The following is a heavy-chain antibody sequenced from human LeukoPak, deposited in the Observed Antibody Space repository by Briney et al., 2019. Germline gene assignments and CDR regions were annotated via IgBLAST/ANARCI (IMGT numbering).Heavy chain of an antibody. V-gene: IGHV4-59*01. D-gene: IGHD3-3*01. Sequence: SETLSLTCTVSGGSISSYYWSWIRQPPGKGLEWIGYIYYSGSTNYNPSLKGRVTISVDTSKNQFSLKLSSVTAADTAVYYCARLYDFWSGYYMDVWGKGTTVTVSS. J-gene: IGHJ6*03. CDR3: ARLYDFWSGYYMDV. CDR2: IYYSGST. CDR1: GGSISSYY.